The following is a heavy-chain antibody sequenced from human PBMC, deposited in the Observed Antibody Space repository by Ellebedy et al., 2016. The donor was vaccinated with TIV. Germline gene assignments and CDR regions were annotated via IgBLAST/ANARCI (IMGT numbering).Heavy chain of an antibody. CDR2: IYHSGTP. D-gene: IGHD4-17*01. CDR3: ARSSDYVGSGDY. CDR1: GASVSDHY. J-gene: IGHJ4*02. Sequence: GSLRLXCTVSGASVSDHYWSWIRQPPGKGLEWIGYIYHSGTPKYNPSLKSRVTISADTSKNQISLKLNSVTAADTALYYCARSSDYVGSGDYWGQGTLVTVSS. V-gene: IGHV4-59*02.